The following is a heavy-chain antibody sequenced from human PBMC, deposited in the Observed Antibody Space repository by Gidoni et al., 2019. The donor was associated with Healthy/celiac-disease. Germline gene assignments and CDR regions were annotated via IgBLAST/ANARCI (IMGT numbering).Heavy chain of an antibody. CDR1: GFPFSGYA. CDR3: TRLAPFEPYSGSYYGY. CDR2: IRSKANSYAT. V-gene: IGHV3-73*02. D-gene: IGHD1-26*01. Sequence: EVQLVESGGGLVQTGGSLKLSCAASGFPFSGYAMHWVHQASGKGLEWVGRIRSKANSYATAYAASVKGRFTISRDDSKNTAYLQMNSLKTEDTAVYYCTRLAPFEPYSGSYYGYWGQGTLVTVSS. J-gene: IGHJ4*02.